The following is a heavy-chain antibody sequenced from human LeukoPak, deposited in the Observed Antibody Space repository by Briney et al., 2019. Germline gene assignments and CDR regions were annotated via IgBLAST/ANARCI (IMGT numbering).Heavy chain of an antibody. D-gene: IGHD2-15*01. J-gene: IGHJ4*02. CDR1: GGSISSGGYY. V-gene: IGHV4-39*07. CDR3: ARAYFELLGSSGGRSPFDY. Sequence: SETLSLTCTVSGGSISSGGYYWSWIRQPPGKGLEWIGEINHSGSTNYNPSLKSRVTISVDTSKNQFSLKLSSVTAADTAVYYCARAYFELLGSSGGRSPFDYWGQGTLVTVSS. CDR2: INHSGST.